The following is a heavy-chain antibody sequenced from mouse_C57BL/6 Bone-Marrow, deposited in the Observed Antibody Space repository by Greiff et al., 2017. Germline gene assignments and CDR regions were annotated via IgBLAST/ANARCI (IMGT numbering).Heavy chain of an antibody. CDR3: AKNYNDIGAMDY. V-gene: IGHV1-69*01. CDR2: IDPSDGKT. J-gene: IGHJ4*01. CDR1: GYTFTSYW. Sequence: QVQLQQPGAELVMPGASVKLSCKASGYTFTSYWMHWVKQRPGQGLEWIGKIDPSDGKTNYNQKFKGKATLTVDKSSSTAYMQLSSLTSEDSAVYSCAKNYNDIGAMDYWGQGTSVTVSS. D-gene: IGHD1-3*01.